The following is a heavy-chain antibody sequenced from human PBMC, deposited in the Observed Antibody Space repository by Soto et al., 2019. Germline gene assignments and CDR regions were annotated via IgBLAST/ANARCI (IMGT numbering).Heavy chain of an antibody. J-gene: IGHJ4*02. D-gene: IGHD6-13*01. CDR1: GGSIIGGGCY. Sequence: TCSVSGGSIIGGGCYWSRIQQQPGKGLEWIWYIYYSASTYYTPSLQSRVTISVDTSKNQFSLKLSSVTAADTAVYYCARDRIEQLGLIDFWGQGTLVTVSS. CDR2: IYYSAST. CDR3: ARDRIEQLGLIDF. V-gene: IGHV4-31*03.